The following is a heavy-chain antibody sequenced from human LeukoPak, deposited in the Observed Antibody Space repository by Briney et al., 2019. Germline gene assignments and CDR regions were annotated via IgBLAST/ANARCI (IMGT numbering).Heavy chain of an antibody. CDR3: VRALYDGSGYYSHFDY. V-gene: IGHV3-21*01. D-gene: IGHD3-22*01. CDR1: GFTFSSYI. J-gene: IGHJ4*02. CDR2: ITRSSIYT. Sequence: PGGSLRLSCAGSGFTFSSYIMTWVRQAPGKGLEWVSSITRSSIYTYYADSVKGRFTISRDNAKKSLYLQMNSLRTEDTAVYYCVRALYDGSGYYSHFDYWGQGTLVTVSS.